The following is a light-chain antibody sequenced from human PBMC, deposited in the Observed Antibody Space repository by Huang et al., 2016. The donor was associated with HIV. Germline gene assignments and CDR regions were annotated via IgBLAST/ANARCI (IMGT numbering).Light chain of an antibody. Sequence: EIVLTQSPATLSLSPGERATLSCRASASVSSHLAWDQQKPGQAPRLLIYDTSNRATGIPARFSGSGSGTDFTLTISSLEPEDFAVYYCQQRSNWPVTFGQGTRLEIK. V-gene: IGKV3-11*01. CDR3: QQRSNWPVT. J-gene: IGKJ5*01. CDR2: DTS. CDR1: ASVSSH.